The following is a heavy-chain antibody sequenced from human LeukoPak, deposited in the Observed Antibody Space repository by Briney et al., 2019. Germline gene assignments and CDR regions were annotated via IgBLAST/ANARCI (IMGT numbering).Heavy chain of an antibody. V-gene: IGHV4-38-2*01. CDR3: ARHSRVSYYFDY. CDR2: IYHSGST. CDR1: GYSISSGYY. J-gene: IGHJ4*02. Sequence: SETLSLTCAVSGYSISSGYYWGWIRQLPGKGLEWIGSIYHSGSTYYNPSLKSRVTISVDTSKNQFSLKLSSVTAADTAVYYCARHSRVSYYFDYWGQGTLVTVSS.